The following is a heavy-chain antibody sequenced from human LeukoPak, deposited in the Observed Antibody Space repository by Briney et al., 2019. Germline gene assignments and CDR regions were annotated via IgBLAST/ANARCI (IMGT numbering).Heavy chain of an antibody. CDR3: ARRRRVAAAGWGEKTWFDP. D-gene: IGHD6-13*01. V-gene: IGHV4-34*01. Sequence: SETLSLTCAVYGGSFSGYYWSWIRQPPGKGLEWIGEINHSGSTNYNPSLKSRVTISVDTSKNQFSLKLSSVTAADTAVYYCARRRRVAAAGWGEKTWFDPWGQGTLVTVSS. J-gene: IGHJ5*02. CDR1: GGSFSGYY. CDR2: INHSGST.